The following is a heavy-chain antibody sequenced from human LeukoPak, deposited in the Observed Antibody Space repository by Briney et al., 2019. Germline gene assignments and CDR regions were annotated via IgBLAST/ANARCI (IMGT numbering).Heavy chain of an antibody. CDR3: AKDYYDSSGYLFDY. V-gene: IGHV3-30*18. CDR1: GFTFRSYG. J-gene: IGHJ4*02. D-gene: IGHD3-22*01. Sequence: GRPLRLSCAASGFTFRSYGMHWVGQAPGKGLEGVAVISYDGSNKYYADSVKGRFTISRGNYKNTLYLQMNSMRAEDTAVYYCAKDYYDSSGYLFDYWGQGTLVTVSS. CDR2: ISYDGSNK.